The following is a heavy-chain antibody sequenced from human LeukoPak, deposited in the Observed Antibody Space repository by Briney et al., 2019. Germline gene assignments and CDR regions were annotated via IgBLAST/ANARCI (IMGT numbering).Heavy chain of an antibody. CDR3: ARDLRYDSSGYSRDY. V-gene: IGHV3-21*01. CDR1: GFTFSSYS. CDR2: ISSSSSYI. D-gene: IGHD3-22*01. J-gene: IGHJ4*02. Sequence: GGSLRLSCAASGFTFSSYSMNWVRQAPGKGLEWVSSISSSSSYIYYANSVKGRFTISRDNAKNSLYLQMNSLRAEDTAVYYCARDLRYDSSGYSRDYWGQGTLVTVSS.